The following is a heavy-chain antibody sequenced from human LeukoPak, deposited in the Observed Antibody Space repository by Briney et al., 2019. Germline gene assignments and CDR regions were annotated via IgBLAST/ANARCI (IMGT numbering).Heavy chain of an antibody. V-gene: IGHV1-2*02. CDR2: INPNSGGT. Sequence: GASVKVSCKASGYTFTGYYMHWVRQAPGQGLEWMGWINPNSGGTNYAQKFQGRVTMTRDTSISTACMELSRLRSDDTAVYYCARGGTWGSSRFFDPWGQGTLVTVSS. D-gene: IGHD6-6*01. CDR1: GYTFTGYY. J-gene: IGHJ5*02. CDR3: ARGGTWGSSRFFDP.